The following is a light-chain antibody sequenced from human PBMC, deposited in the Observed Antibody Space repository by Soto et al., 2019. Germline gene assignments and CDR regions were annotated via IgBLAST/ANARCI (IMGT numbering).Light chain of an antibody. V-gene: IGKV1-33*01. CDR3: QQYDNFPRASN. J-gene: IGKJ5*01. Sequence: DIQMTQSPSSLSASVGDRVTIACQASQDISNYLHWYQQKPGKAPKLLIYDASNLETGVPSRFSGSGSGTDFTFTISSLQPEDISTYYCQQYDNFPRASNLGPGTRLEIK. CDR2: DAS. CDR1: QDISNY.